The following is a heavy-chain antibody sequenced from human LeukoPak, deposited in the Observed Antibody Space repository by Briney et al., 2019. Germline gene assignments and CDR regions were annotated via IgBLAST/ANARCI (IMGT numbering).Heavy chain of an antibody. V-gene: IGHV3-30*04. Sequence: GGSLRLSCEASGFTFSHYGIHWVRQTPGKGLEWVAAISCDGVEKHYADSVKGRVTISRDNSKSTLYLQMNSLRAEDTALYYCAREGHYDILTGYSPVEYYFYYMDVWGKGTTVTVSS. D-gene: IGHD3-9*01. CDR2: ISCDGVEK. CDR3: AREGHYDILTGYSPVEYYFYYMDV. J-gene: IGHJ6*03. CDR1: GFTFSHYG.